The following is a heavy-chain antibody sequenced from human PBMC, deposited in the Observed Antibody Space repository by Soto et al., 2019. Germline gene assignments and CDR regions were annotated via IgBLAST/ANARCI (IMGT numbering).Heavy chain of an antibody. V-gene: IGHV3-53*01. CDR3: ARVRLPGDSYIFDY. Sequence: GGSLRLSCAASGFTVSSNYMSWVRQAPGKGLEWVSVIDSGGSTYYADSVKGRFTISRDNSKNTLYLQMNSLRAEDTAVYYCARVRLPGDSYIFDYWGQGTLVTVSS. CDR2: IDSGGST. CDR1: GFTVSSNY. D-gene: IGHD2-21*02. J-gene: IGHJ4*02.